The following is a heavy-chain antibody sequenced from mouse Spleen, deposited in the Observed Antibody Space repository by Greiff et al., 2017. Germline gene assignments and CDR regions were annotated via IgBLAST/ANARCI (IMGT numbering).Heavy chain of an antibody. V-gene: IGHV7-3*01. Sequence: EVQGVESGGGLVQSGGSLSLSCAASGFTFTDYYMSWVRQPPGKALEWLVFIRNKANDYTTEYSASVKGRFTISRDNSQSILYLQMNALRAEDSATYYCARSIYRAMDYWGQGTSVTVSS. J-gene: IGHJ4*01. CDR2: IRNKANDYTT. CDR1: GFTFTDYY. CDR3: ARSIYRAMDY.